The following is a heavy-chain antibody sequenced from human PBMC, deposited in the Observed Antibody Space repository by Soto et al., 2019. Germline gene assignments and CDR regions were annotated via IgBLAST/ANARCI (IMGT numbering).Heavy chain of an antibody. D-gene: IGHD6-13*01. CDR2: INSDGSST. CDR1: GFTFSSSW. CDR3: ARGGSSSWYSMAYYYYYYMDV. J-gene: IGHJ6*03. V-gene: IGHV3-74*01. Sequence: GGSLRLSCASSGFTFSSSWMHWVRQAPGKGQVWVSRINSDGSSTSYADSVKGRFTISRDNAKNTLYLQMNSLRAEDTAVYYCARGGSSSWYSMAYYYYYYMDVWGKGTTVTVSS.